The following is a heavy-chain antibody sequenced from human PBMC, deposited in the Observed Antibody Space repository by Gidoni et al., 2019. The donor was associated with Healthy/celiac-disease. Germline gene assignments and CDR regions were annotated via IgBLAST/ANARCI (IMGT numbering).Heavy chain of an antibody. V-gene: IGHV1-8*01. CDR3: ARVCWSFSTSCAGDP. Sequence: QVQLVQSGAEVKKPGASVKVSCKASGSTFTSYDINWVRQATGQGLEWMGWMNPNSGNTGYAQKCQGRVTMTRNTSISTAYMELSGLRSEDTAVYYCARVCWSFSTSCAGDPWGQGTLVTVSS. CDR2: MNPNSGNT. J-gene: IGHJ5*02. CDR1: GSTFTSYD. D-gene: IGHD2-2*01.